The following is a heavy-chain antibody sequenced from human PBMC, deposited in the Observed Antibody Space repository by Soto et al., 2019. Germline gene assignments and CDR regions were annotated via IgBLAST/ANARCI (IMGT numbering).Heavy chain of an antibody. CDR1: GFTFSNYA. V-gene: IGHV3-23*01. J-gene: IGHJ4*02. Sequence: EVQLLESGGGLVQPGGSLRLSCAASGFTFSNYAMTWVRQAPGKGLEWVSAISTSGDSTYYADSVKGRFTISRDNSNNTLYLQMNSLRAEDTAVYYCAKDFLGYCSSTSCYYDYWGQGTLVTVSS. D-gene: IGHD2-2*01. CDR2: ISTSGDST. CDR3: AKDFLGYCSSTSCYYDY.